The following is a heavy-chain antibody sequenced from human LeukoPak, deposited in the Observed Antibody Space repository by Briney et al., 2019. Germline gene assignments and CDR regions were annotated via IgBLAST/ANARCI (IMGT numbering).Heavy chain of an antibody. CDR1: GGSISSYY. D-gene: IGHD5-18*01. Sequence: SETLSLTCTVSGGSISSYYWSWIRQPPGKGLEWIGYIYYSGSTSYNPSLKSRVTISVDTSKNQFSLKLSSVTAADTAVYYCAREGTAMSDAFDIWGQGTMVTVSS. V-gene: IGHV4-59*12. J-gene: IGHJ3*02. CDR3: AREGTAMSDAFDI. CDR2: IYYSGST.